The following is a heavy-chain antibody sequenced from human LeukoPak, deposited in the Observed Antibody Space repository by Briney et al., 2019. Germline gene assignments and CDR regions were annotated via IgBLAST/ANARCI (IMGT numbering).Heavy chain of an antibody. V-gene: IGHV4-61*01. CDR2: IYYSGST. Sequence: SETLSLTCTVSGGSVSSGSYYWSWIRQPPGKGLEWIGHIYYSGSTNYNPSLKSRVTISVDTSKNQFSLKLTSVTAADTAIYYCARDDLDAFDIWGQGTMVTVSS. D-gene: IGHD3/OR15-3a*01. J-gene: IGHJ3*02. CDR1: GGSVSSGSYY. CDR3: ARDDLDAFDI.